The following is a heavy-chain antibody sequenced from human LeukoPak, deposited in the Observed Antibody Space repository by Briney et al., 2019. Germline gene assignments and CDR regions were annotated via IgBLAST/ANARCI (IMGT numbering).Heavy chain of an antibody. J-gene: IGHJ4*02. D-gene: IGHD5-18*01. CDR2: INPSGGST. V-gene: IGHV1-46*01. CDR3: ARSWDTAMARGVNYFDY. Sequence: ASVKVSCKASGYTFTSYYIHWVRQAPGQGLEWMGIINPSGGSTSYAQKFQGRVTMTRDTSTSTVYMELSSLRSEDTAVYYCARSWDTAMARGVNYFDYWGQGTLVTVSS. CDR1: GYTFTSYY.